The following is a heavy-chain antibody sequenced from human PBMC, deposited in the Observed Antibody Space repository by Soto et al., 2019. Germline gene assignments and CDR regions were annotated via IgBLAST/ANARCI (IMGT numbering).Heavy chain of an antibody. CDR1: GFNFGDYA. V-gene: IGHV3-23*01. Sequence: VDLLESGGDRVQPGGSLRLACAASGFNFGDYAMTWVLLAPGKGLEWVSGISGSRTSTYYGFSVRGRFTVSRDNPEKMVYLRMDSLRVGDTGNYYCVTNEGGLVVVAAETGVGSGGEGNVVTVPS. D-gene: IGHD2-15*01. CDR3: VTNEGGLVVVAAETGVGS. CDR2: ISGSRTST. J-gene: IGHJ4*02.